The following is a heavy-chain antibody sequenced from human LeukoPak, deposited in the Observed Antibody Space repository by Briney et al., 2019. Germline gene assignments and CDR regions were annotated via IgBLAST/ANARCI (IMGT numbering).Heavy chain of an antibody. J-gene: IGHJ4*02. CDR3: ARAPPATVVPDY. V-gene: IGHV1-8*01. CDR2: MNPNSGNT. D-gene: IGHD4-23*01. CDR1: VYTFTSYD. Sequence: GASVKVSCKASVYTFTSYDINWVRQATGQGLEWMGWMNPNSGNTGYAQKFQGRVTMTRNTSIRTAYMELSSLRSEDTAVYYCARAPPATVVPDYWGQGTLVTVSS.